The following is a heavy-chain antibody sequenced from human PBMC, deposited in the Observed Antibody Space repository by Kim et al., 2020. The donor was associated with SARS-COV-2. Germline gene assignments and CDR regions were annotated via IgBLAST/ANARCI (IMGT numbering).Heavy chain of an antibody. J-gene: IGHJ4*02. D-gene: IGHD3-22*01. CDR2: ISGSGGST. CDR3: ALHGQPRTRTYYYDSSGYYPGYFDY. CDR1: GFTFSSYA. Sequence: GGSLRLSCAASGFTFSSYAMSWVRQAPGKGLEWVSAISGSGGSTYYADSVKGRFTISRDNSKNTLYLQMNSLRAEDTAVYYCALHGQPRTRTYYYDSSGYYPGYFDYWGQGTLVTVSS. V-gene: IGHV3-23*01.